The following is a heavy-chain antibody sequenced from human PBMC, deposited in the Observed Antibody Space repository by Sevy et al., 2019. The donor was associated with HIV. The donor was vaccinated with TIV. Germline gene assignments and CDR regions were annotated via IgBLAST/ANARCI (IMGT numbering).Heavy chain of an antibody. CDR1: GFNFLSYV. Sequence: GGSLRLSCAASGFNFLSYVISWVRQTPGQGLEWVSSIGSSGGFTYYADSVKGRFTISRDNSKNSVDLQINSLRADDTAVYFCAKEESGGYFWGQGTLVTVSS. CDR3: AKEESGGYF. CDR2: IGSSGGFT. D-gene: IGHD6-19*01. V-gene: IGHV3-23*01. J-gene: IGHJ4*02.